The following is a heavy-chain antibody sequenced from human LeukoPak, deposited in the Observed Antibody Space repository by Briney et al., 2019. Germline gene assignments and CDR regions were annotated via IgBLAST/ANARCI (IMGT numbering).Heavy chain of an antibody. Sequence: GGSLRLSCEASGFTVSSNYMSWVRQAPGKGLEWVSVIYSGGATYYADSVKGRFTISRDNSKNTLNLQMNSLRAEDTAIYYCARDQDLTGGTPNWYFDLWGRGALVAVSS. CDR1: GFTVSSNY. J-gene: IGHJ2*01. V-gene: IGHV3-66*01. D-gene: IGHD1-14*01. CDR2: IYSGGAT. CDR3: ARDQDLTGGTPNWYFDL.